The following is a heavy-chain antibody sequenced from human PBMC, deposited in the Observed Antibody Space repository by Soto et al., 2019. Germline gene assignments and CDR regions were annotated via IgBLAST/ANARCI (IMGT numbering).Heavy chain of an antibody. V-gene: IGHV1-3*01. J-gene: IGHJ5*02. CDR1: GYTFTRYT. D-gene: IGHD2-15*01. CDR3: ARGIATGQLDP. Sequence: QVQLVQSGAEVKKPGASVKISCKASGYTFTRYTMNWVRQAPGQRLEWMGWINPDNGNSKSSQKFQARVIITRDTAASTAYMDLSSLRSEDTAVYFFARGIATGQLDPWGQGTLVTGSS. CDR2: INPDNGNS.